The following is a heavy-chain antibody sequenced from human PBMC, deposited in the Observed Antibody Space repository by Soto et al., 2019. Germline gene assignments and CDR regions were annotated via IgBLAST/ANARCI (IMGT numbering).Heavy chain of an antibody. V-gene: IGHV3-30-3*01. CDR2: ISYDGSNK. J-gene: IGHJ6*02. CDR3: ARDLLDTAMATDYYYGMDV. D-gene: IGHD5-18*01. Sequence: GGSLRLSCAASGFTFSSYAMHWVRQAPGKGLEWVAVISYDGSNKYYADSVKGRFTISRDNSKNTLYLQMNSLRAEDTAVYYCARDLLDTAMATDYYYGMDVWGQGTTVTVSS. CDR1: GFTFSSYA.